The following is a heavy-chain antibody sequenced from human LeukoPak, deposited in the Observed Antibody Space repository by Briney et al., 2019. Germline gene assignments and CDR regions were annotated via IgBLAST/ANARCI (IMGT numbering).Heavy chain of an antibody. CDR3: ARAKQRGYCSSTSCYNNWFDP. CDR1: GGSISSGGYS. D-gene: IGHD2-2*01. V-gene: IGHV4-30-2*01. J-gene: IGHJ5*02. Sequence: SQTLSLTCAVSGGSISSGGYSWSWIRQPPGKGLEWIGYIYHSGSTYYNPSLKSRVTISVDRSKNQFSLKLSSVTAADMAVYYCARAKQRGYCSSTSCYNNWFDPWGQGTLVTVSS. CDR2: IYHSGST.